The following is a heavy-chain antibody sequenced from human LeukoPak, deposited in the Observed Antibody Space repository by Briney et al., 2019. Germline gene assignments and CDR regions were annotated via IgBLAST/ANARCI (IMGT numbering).Heavy chain of an antibody. Sequence: PSETLSLTCTVSGGSISSGGYYWSWIRQHPGKGLEWIGYIYYSGSTYYKPSLKSRVTISVDTSKNQFSLKLSSVTAADTAVYYCARVENVIYYDSRAGAFDIWGQGTMVTVSS. CDR3: ARVENVIYYDSRAGAFDI. CDR1: GGSISSGGYY. D-gene: IGHD3-22*01. V-gene: IGHV4-31*03. J-gene: IGHJ3*02. CDR2: IYYSGST.